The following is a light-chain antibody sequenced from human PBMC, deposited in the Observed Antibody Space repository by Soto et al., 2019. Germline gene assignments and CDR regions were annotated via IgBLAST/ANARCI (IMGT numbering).Light chain of an antibody. V-gene: IGKV3-20*01. CDR2: AAS. CDR3: QQYGSSPPGT. J-gene: IGKJ5*01. CDR1: QSFSSRF. Sequence: EIVLTQSPGTLSLSPGERATLSCRASQSFSSRFLAWYQQRPGQATRLLIYAASTRATGIPDRFSGSGSGTDFTPTIGRLEPEDFAVYYCQQYGSSPPGTFGQGTLLEIK.